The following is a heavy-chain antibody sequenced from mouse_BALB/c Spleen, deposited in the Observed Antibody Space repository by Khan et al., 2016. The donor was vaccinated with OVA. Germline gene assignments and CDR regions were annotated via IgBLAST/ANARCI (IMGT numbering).Heavy chain of an antibody. CDR2: INPHIGET. V-gene: IGHV1-20*02. CDR3: ARKNGSDFDY. Sequence: VQLKESGPELVKPGASVKISCKASGYSFTGYFMNWVMQSHGKSLEWIGRINPHIGETFYNQKFKGKATLTVDESSSTVHMELRSLASDDSAVYYCARKNGSDFDYWGQGTTLTVSS. D-gene: IGHD1-1*01. J-gene: IGHJ2*01. CDR1: GYSFTGYF.